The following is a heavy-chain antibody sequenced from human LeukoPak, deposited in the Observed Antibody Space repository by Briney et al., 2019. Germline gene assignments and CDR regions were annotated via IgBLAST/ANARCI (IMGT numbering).Heavy chain of an antibody. CDR1: GLTISMYW. J-gene: IGHJ4*02. CDR2: IKQDGSEK. Sequence: PGGSVRLSCEVSGLTISMYWLTWVRQAPGKGLEWVANIKQDGSEKNYVDSVKGRFTISRDNTKNSLYLQINSLRDEDTAVYHCVSRRCSITACYVASLNCFDYWGQGTRVTVSS. V-gene: IGHV3-7*03. D-gene: IGHD2-2*01. CDR3: VSRRCSITACYVASLNCFDY.